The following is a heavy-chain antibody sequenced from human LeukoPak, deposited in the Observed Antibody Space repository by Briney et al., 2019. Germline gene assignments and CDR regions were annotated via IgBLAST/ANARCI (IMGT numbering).Heavy chain of an antibody. CDR3: AKDKFDGSGSYYFDY. D-gene: IGHD3-10*01. CDR1: GFTFDDYA. J-gene: IGHJ4*02. Sequence: GGSLRLSCAASGFTFDDYAMHWVRQAPGKGLEWVSLTSWDGGRTYYADSVKGRFTIARDNRKNSLYLQMNSLRAEDTALYYCAKDKFDGSGSYYFDYWGQGTLVTVSS. V-gene: IGHV3-43D*03. CDR2: TSWDGGRT.